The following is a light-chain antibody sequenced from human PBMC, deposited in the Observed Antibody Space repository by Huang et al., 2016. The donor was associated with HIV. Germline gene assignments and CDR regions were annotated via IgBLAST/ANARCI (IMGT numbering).Light chain of an antibody. CDR1: QSISSSY. CDR3: QQYGSSPVT. Sequence: IALTQSPGTLSLSPGERATLSCRASQSISSSYLAWYQQKPDQAPRLLIYGASTRATGIPDRFSGSGSGTDFSLTISRLEPEDFAVYSCQQYGSSPVTFGPGTKLEIK. V-gene: IGKV3-20*01. J-gene: IGKJ2*01. CDR2: GAS.